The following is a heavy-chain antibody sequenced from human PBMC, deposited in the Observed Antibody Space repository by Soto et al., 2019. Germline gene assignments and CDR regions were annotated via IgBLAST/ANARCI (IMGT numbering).Heavy chain of an antibody. CDR3: ATDLNWSGT. CDR1: GFTFSSYT. J-gene: IGHJ3*01. Sequence: GGVPRLSCAASGFTFSSYTMSWVRQAPGKGLEWVSAIGGSGGITDYADSVRGRCTISRDNAKNSLSLQMNSLRAEDTALYYCATDLNWSGTWGQGTMVTVSS. D-gene: IGHD3-3*01. CDR2: IGGSGGIT. V-gene: IGHV3-23*01.